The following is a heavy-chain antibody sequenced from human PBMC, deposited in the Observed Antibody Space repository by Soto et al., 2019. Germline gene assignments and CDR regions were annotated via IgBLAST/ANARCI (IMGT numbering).Heavy chain of an antibody. Sequence: NPGGSLRLSCAASGFTFSSYSMNWVRQAPGKGLEWVSSISSSSSYIYYADSVKGRFTISRDNAKNSLYLQMNSLRAEDTAVYYCAREYYDILTGSPLGFDPWGQGTLVTVSS. J-gene: IGHJ5*02. D-gene: IGHD3-9*01. CDR1: GFTFSSYS. V-gene: IGHV3-21*01. CDR2: ISSSSSYI. CDR3: AREYYDILTGSPLGFDP.